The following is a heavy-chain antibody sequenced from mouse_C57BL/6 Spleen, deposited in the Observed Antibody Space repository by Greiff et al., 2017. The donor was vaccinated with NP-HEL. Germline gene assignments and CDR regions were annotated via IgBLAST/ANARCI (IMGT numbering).Heavy chain of an antibody. J-gene: IGHJ4*01. CDR2: ISDGGSYT. V-gene: IGHV5-4*03. CDR1: GFTFSSYA. Sequence: DVMLVESGGGLVKPGGSLKLSCAASGFTFSSYAMSWVRQTPEKRLEWVATISDGGSYTYYPDNVKGRFTISRDNAKNNLYLQMSHPKSEATAMYCWARARVYDNGYAMNYWGQGSSVTVSS. D-gene: IGHD2-4*01. CDR3: ARARVYDNGYAMNY.